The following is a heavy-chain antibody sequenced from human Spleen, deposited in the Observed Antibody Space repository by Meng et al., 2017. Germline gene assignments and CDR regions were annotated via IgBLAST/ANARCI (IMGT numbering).Heavy chain of an antibody. CDR3: ARVGACSGGSCYFRLFDY. Sequence: QVQLQESGPGLVKPSQTLSLTCTVSGGSINNADYYWSWIRQPPGKGLEWIGYIYYSGSTYYNPSLKSRVTMSVDTSKDQLSLKLSSVTAADTAVYYCARVGACSGGSCYFRLFDYWGQGTLVTVSS. V-gene: IGHV4-30-4*01. J-gene: IGHJ4*02. D-gene: IGHD2-15*01. CDR1: GGSINNADYY. CDR2: IYYSGST.